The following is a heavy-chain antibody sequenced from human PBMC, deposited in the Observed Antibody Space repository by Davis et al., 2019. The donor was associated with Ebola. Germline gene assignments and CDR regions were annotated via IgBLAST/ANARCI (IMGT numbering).Heavy chain of an antibody. Sequence: GGSLRLSCATSGFTFSRYGMHWVRQAPGKGLEWVAVISYDGSNKYYADSVKGRFTISRDNSKNTLYLQVNSLRAEDTAVYYCAKDSFTGSLTGESDWGQGTLVTVSS. CDR1: GFTFSRYG. CDR2: ISYDGSNK. J-gene: IGHJ4*02. D-gene: IGHD7-27*01. V-gene: IGHV3-30*18. CDR3: AKDSFTGSLTGESD.